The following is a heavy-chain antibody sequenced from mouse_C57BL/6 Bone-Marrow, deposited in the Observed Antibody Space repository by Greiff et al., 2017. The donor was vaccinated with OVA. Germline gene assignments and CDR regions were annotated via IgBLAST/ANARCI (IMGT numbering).Heavy chain of an antibody. Sequence: VRLVESGPGLVAPSQSLSITCTVSGFSLTSYAISWVRQPPGKGLEGLGVIWNGGGTNYNSALKTRLSISKDNSKSQVFLKMNSLQTDDTARSDCARRGQLTWYFDVWGTGTTVTVSS. CDR2: IWNGGGT. V-gene: IGHV2-9-1*01. CDR3: ARRGQLTWYFDV. CDR1: GFSLTSYA. J-gene: IGHJ1*03. D-gene: IGHD4-1*02.